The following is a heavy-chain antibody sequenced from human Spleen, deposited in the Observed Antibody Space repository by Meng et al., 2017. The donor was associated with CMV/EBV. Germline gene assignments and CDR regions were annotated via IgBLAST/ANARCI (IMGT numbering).Heavy chain of an antibody. CDR2: IRRKGYGGTT. D-gene: IGHD4-11*01. CDR1: GFTFGDFA. V-gene: IGHV3-49*04. J-gene: IGHJ6*02. Sequence: GESLKISCTTSGFTFGDFAMTWVRQAPGKGLEWVGFIRRKGYGGTTEYAASVKGRFTISRDDSKSIAYLQMNSLKTEDTAVYYCTRAGYSNYGMDVWGQGTTVTVSS. CDR3: TRAGYSNYGMDV.